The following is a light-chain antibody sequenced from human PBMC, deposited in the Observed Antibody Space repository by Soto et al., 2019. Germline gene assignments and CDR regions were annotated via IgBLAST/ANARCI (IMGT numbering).Light chain of an antibody. CDR1: QSITSW. CDR3: QRYNSLYT. Sequence: DIQMTQSPSTLSSSVGDRVTITCRASQSITSWLAWYQQKPGKAPKLLIYKASTLESGAPSRFSGSGSGTAFTLTISRLQDDDFATYYCQRYNSLYTFGQGTKLEIK. V-gene: IGKV1-5*03. J-gene: IGKJ2*01. CDR2: KAS.